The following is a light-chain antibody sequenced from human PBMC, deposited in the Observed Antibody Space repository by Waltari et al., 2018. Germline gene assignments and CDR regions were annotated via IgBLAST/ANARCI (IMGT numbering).Light chain of an antibody. CDR1: SSDVGGYNY. V-gene: IGLV2-11*01. CDR2: DVS. J-gene: IGLJ2*01. CDR3: CSYAGSYTAL. Sequence: QSALTQPRSVSGSPGQSVTISCAGTSSDVGGYNYVPWYQQHPGKAPKLMIYDVSKRPAGVPDRFSGSKSGNTASLTISGRQAEDEADYYCCSYAGSYTALFGGGTKLTVL.